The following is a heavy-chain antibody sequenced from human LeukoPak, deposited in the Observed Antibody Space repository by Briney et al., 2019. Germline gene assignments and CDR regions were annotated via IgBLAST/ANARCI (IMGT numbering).Heavy chain of an antibody. CDR2: INHSGST. CDR3: ARTYCSSSSCYGYPDY. V-gene: IGHV4-34*01. J-gene: IGHJ4*02. CDR1: GGSFSGYY. Sequence: SETLSLTCAVYGGSFSGYYWSWIRQPPGKGLEWIGEINHSGSTNYNPSLKRRVSISVDPSKNQFSLKLSSVTAADTAVYYCARTYCSSSSCYGYPDYWGQGTLVTVSS. D-gene: IGHD2-2*01.